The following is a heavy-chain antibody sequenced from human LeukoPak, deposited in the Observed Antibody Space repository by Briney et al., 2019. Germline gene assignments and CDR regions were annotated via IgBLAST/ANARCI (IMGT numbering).Heavy chain of an antibody. V-gene: IGHV3-7*01. CDR1: GFTFSSYW. J-gene: IGHJ4*02. CDR3: ARALYNHGWFPDYFDY. CDR2: IKTEGYDK. D-gene: IGHD6-19*01. Sequence: GGSLRLSCAASGFTFSSYWMGWVRQAPGKGLEWVANIKTEGYDKYYVDSLKGRFTISRGNANNSLYLQMDSLRAEDTAVYYCARALYNHGWFPDYFDYWGQGTLVTVPS.